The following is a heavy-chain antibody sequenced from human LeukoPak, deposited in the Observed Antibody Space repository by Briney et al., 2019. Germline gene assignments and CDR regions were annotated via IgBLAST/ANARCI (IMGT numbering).Heavy chain of an antibody. V-gene: IGHV3-48*03. J-gene: IGHJ4*02. CDR3: ATGSLY. CDR2: ISTSESTK. D-gene: IGHD6-19*01. CDR1: GFTFSSYA. Sequence: PGGSLRLSCAASGFTFSSYAMTWVRQAPGKGLEWISYISTSESTKYYADSVKGRFTISRDNAKNSLYLQMNSLRAEDTAVYYCATGSLYWGQGTLVTVSS.